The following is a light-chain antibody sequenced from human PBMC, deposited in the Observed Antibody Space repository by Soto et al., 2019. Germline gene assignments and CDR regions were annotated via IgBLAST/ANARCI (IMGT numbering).Light chain of an antibody. V-gene: IGLV2-8*01. CDR2: GVN. Sequence: QSALTQPPSASGSPGQSVTISCTGTSSDVGGYNYVSWYQQHPGKAPKLMIYGVNKRPSGVPDRFSGSKSGNTASLTVSGLQAEYEADYYCNSYAGSNNVVFGGGTKLTVL. CDR1: SSDVGGYNY. J-gene: IGLJ2*01. CDR3: NSYAGSNNVV.